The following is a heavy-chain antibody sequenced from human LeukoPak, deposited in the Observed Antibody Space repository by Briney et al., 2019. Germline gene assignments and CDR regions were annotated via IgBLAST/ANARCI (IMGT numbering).Heavy chain of an antibody. CDR1: GFTFNSYA. V-gene: IGHV3-30-3*01. CDR2: ISSDGSNN. CDR3: ATEMYYYDSSGYLY. Sequence: GGSLRLSCAASGFTFNSYAMHWVRQAPGKGLEWVAVISSDGSNNYYADSVKGRFTISRDNSKNTLYLQVNSLRAEDTAVYYCATEMYYYDSSGYLYWGQGTLVTVSS. D-gene: IGHD3-22*01. J-gene: IGHJ4*02.